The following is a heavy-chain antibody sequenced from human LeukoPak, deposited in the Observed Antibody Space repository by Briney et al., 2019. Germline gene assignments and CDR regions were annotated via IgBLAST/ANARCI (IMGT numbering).Heavy chain of an antibody. CDR2: IYYSGST. J-gene: IGHJ4*02. D-gene: IGHD2-2*01. CDR1: GGSISSGGYY. Sequence: SETLSLTCTVSGGSISSGGYYWSWIRQHPGKGLGWIGYIYYSGSTYYNPSLKSRVTISVDTSKNQFSLKLSSVTAADTAVYYCARVPLRDGTSLDYWGQGTLVTVSS. CDR3: ARVPLRDGTSLDY. V-gene: IGHV4-31*03.